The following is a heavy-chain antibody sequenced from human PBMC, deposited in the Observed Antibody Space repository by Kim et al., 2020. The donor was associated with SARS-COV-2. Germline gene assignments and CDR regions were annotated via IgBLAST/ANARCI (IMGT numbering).Heavy chain of an antibody. CDR2: IYYSGST. CDR1: GGSISSYY. V-gene: IGHV4-59*13. Sequence: SETLSLTCTVSGGSISSYYWSWIRQPPGKGLEWIGYIYYSGSTNYNPSLKSRVTISVDTSKNQFSLKLGSVTAADTAVYYCARSTFGDGYNYPFDYWGQGTLVTVSS. D-gene: IGHD5-12*01. J-gene: IGHJ4*02. CDR3: ARSTFGDGYNYPFDY.